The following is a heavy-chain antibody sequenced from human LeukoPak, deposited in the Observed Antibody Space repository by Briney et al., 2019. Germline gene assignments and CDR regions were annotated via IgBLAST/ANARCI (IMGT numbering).Heavy chain of an antibody. J-gene: IGHJ3*02. CDR1: GFTFSSYA. Sequence: PGGSLRLSCAASGFTFSSYAMSWVRQAPGKGLEWVSAISGSGGSTYYADSVEGRFTISRDNSKNTLYLQMNSLRAEDTAVYYCARRHPSRHGDRRDAFDIWGQGTMVTVSS. D-gene: IGHD4-17*01. CDR2: ISGSGGST. V-gene: IGHV3-23*01. CDR3: ARRHPSRHGDRRDAFDI.